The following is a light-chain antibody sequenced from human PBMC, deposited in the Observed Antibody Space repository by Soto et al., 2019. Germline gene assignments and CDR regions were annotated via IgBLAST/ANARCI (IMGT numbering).Light chain of an antibody. J-gene: IGLJ1*01. Sequence: YELTQPPSVSVAPGQTARITCGGNDIGSKSVHWYQQKPGQAPVVVVYEDYDRPSGIPERFSGSNSGNTATLTITRVEAGDEADYYCLVWDNSGDRYVFGTGTKLTVL. CDR2: EDY. V-gene: IGLV3-21*02. CDR3: LVWDNSGDRYV. CDR1: DIGSKS.